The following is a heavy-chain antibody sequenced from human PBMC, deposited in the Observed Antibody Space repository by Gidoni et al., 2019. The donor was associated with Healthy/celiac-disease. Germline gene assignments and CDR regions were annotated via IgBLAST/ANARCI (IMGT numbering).Heavy chain of an antibody. CDR1: GFTFSSYG. V-gene: IGHV3-30*18. D-gene: IGHD1-26*01. CDR3: AKDGADSGSYWVPDY. CDR2: ISYDGSNK. J-gene: IGHJ4*02. Sequence: QVQLVESGGGVVQPGRSLRLSCAASGFTFSSYGMHWVRQAPGKGLEWVAVISYDGSNKYYADSVKGRFTISRDNSKNTLYLQMNSLRAEDTAVYYCAKDGADSGSYWVPDYWGQGTLVTVSS.